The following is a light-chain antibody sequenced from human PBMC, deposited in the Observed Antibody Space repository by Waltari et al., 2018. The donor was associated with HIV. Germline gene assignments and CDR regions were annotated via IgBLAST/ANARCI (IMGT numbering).Light chain of an antibody. Sequence: QSALTQPASVSGSPGQSITISCTGTSSDVGGYNYVSWYQQYPGKAPKLMIFDVSNRPSGVSNRVSRSKSGNTDSLTISALHTDDEPDYYCSSYTSSSTLVCGTATKVTVL. CDR2: DVS. CDR1: SSDVGGYNY. J-gene: IGLJ1*01. V-gene: IGLV2-14*01. CDR3: SSYTSSSTLV.